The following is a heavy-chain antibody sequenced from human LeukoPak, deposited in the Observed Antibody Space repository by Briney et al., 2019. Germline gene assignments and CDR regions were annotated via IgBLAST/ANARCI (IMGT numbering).Heavy chain of an antibody. CDR3: ARVGGH. Sequence: GGSLRLSCAASEFTVSVNYMSWVRQAPGKGLESVSVIYSGGSTYYADSVRGRFTISRDNAKNTLYLQMNSLRVEDTAVYYCARVGGHWGQGTLVTVSS. D-gene: IGHD3-10*01. CDR1: EFTVSVNY. V-gene: IGHV3-53*01. CDR2: IYSGGST. J-gene: IGHJ4*02.